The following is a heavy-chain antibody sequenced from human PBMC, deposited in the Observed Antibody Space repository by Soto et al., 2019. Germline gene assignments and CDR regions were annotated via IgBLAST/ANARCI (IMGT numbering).Heavy chain of an antibody. J-gene: IGHJ5*02. D-gene: IGHD3-3*01. CDR2: ISGSGGST. CDR3: AKDRGFLEWHDP. CDR1: GFTFSSYA. Sequence: WSLRLSCAASGFTFSSYAMSWVRQAPGKGLEWVSAISGSGGSTYYADSVKGRFTISRDNSKNTLYLQMNSLRAEDTAVYYCAKDRGFLEWHDPWGQGTLVTVSS. V-gene: IGHV3-23*01.